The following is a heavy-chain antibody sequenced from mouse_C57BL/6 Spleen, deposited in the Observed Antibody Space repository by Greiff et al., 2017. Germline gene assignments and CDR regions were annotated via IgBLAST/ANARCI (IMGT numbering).Heavy chain of an antibody. J-gene: IGHJ3*01. V-gene: IGHV1-82*01. D-gene: IGHD3-2*02. CDR2: IYPGDGDT. CDR3: ARETQATRFAY. CDR1: GYAFSSSW. Sequence: QVQLQQSGPELVKPGASVKISCKASGYAFSSSWMNWVKQRPGKGLEWIGRIYPGDGDTNYNGKFKGKATLTADKSSSTAYMQLSSLTSEDSAVYFCARETQATRFAYWGQGTLVTVSA.